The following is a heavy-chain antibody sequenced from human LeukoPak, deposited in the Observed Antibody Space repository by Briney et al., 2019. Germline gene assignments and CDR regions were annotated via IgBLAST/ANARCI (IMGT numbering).Heavy chain of an antibody. Sequence: GASVKVSCKASGYTFTSYYMHWVRQAPGQGLEWMGIINPSGGSTSYAQKFQGRVTMTRDTSTSTVYMELSSLRSEDTAVYYCARDPISDVGGSYPREDYWGQGTLVTVSS. J-gene: IGHJ4*02. CDR3: ARDPISDVGGSYPREDY. CDR2: INPSGGST. V-gene: IGHV1-46*01. D-gene: IGHD1-26*01. CDR1: GYTFTSYY.